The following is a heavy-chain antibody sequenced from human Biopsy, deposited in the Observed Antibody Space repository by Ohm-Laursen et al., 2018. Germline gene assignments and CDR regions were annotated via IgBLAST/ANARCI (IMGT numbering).Heavy chain of an antibody. CDR2: IDWDDAK. V-gene: IGHV2-70*16. Sequence: QTLSLTCAVYNVSFSSFYWSWIRQPPGKALEWLARIDWDDAKFYSASLKSRLTISKGTSGNHVVLTLSDVDPVDTGTYYCARIPIPIFSAALVYRHRRHLQGLDVWGQGTTVIVSS. D-gene: IGHD2-21*01. CDR3: ARIPIPIFSAALVYRHRRHLQGLDV. CDR1: NVSFSSFY. J-gene: IGHJ6*02.